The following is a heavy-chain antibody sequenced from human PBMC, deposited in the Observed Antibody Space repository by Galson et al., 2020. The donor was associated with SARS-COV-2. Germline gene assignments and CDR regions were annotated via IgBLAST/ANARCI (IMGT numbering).Heavy chain of an antibody. CDR2: ISDTGFTT. CDR1: GFTFSNYA. Sequence: GESLKISCAASGFTFSNYAMSWVRQAPGKGLEGVSSISDTGFTTYYADSVKGRSTIPRDNSKNTLYLQKDSLRGEDTPVYFCAKGVNDVVAASSPFDNWGQGTLVIVSS. V-gene: IGHV3-23*01. J-gene: IGHJ4*02. D-gene: IGHD2-15*01. CDR3: AKGVNDVVAASSPFDN.